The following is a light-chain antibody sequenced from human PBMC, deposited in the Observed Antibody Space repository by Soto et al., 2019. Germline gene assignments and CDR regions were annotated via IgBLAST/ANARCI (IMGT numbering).Light chain of an antibody. CDR2: GAS. CDR1: QSLNSRY. V-gene: IGKV3-20*01. Sequence: EIVLTQSPGTLSLSPGERATLSFWASQSLNSRYLAWYQLKPGQAPRLLIYGASSRATGIPDRFSGSGSGTDFTLTITGLEPEDFAVYYCQQYHNWPSWTFGQGTKVDIK. J-gene: IGKJ1*01. CDR3: QQYHNWPSWT.